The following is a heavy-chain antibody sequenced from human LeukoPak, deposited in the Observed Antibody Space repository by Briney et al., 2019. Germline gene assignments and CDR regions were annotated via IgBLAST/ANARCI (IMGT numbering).Heavy chain of an antibody. D-gene: IGHD6-13*01. Sequence: SETLSLTCTVSGGSISSYYWSWIRQPPGKGLEWIGEINHSGSTSYNPSLKSRVTISVDTSKNQFSLKLSSVTAADTAVYYCARGSGGAAAVNNWFDPWGQGTLVTVSS. V-gene: IGHV4-34*01. J-gene: IGHJ5*02. CDR3: ARGSGGAAAVNNWFDP. CDR2: INHSGST. CDR1: GGSISSYY.